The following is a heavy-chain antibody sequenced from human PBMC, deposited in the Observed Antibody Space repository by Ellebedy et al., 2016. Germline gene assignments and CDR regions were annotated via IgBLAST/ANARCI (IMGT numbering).Heavy chain of an antibody. V-gene: IGHV3-11*01. J-gene: IGHJ5*02. CDR2: ISSAGTST. Sequence: GGSLRLSCVASGFTFDDYPMAWIRQTPERGLEWVSYISSAGTSTYYADSVRGRFTISRDNTKKPLDLQMNDLRPEDTALYYCARGRIVARVFDPWGQGTRVTVSS. CDR3: ARGRIVARVFDP. CDR1: GFTFDDYP. D-gene: IGHD5-12*01.